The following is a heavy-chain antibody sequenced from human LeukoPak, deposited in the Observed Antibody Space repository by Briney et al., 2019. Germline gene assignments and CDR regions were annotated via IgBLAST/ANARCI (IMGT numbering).Heavy chain of an antibody. CDR1: AYTFIDFH. Sequence: AASVKVSCKASAYTFIDFHIHWVRRAPGQGLEWMGWINPKSGVTNYAQKFQGGVTLTRDTSISTAYMDLSRLTSNDTAVYYCARERPDTVMMMGRFDPWGQGTQVTVSS. V-gene: IGHV1-2*02. CDR3: ARERPDTVMMMGRFDP. J-gene: IGHJ5*02. D-gene: IGHD5-18*01. CDR2: INPKSGVT.